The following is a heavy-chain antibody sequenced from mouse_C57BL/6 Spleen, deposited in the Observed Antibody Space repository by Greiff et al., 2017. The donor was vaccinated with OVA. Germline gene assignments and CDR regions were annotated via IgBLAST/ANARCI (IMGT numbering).Heavy chain of an antibody. J-gene: IGHJ1*03. D-gene: IGHD2-5*01. Sequence: EVQGVESGGGLVKPGGSLKLSCAASGFTFSDYGMHRVRQAPEKGLEWVAYISSGSSTIYYADTVKGRFTISRDNAKNTLFLHMTSLRSEDTAMYYCARDSNWYFDVWGTGTTVTVSS. CDR3: ARDSNWYFDV. V-gene: IGHV5-17*01. CDR1: GFTFSDYG. CDR2: ISSGSSTI.